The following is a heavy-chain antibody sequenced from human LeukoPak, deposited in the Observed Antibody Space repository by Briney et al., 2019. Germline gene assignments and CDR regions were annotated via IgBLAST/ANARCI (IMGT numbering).Heavy chain of an antibody. CDR1: GFTFSSYG. V-gene: IGHV3-30*03. J-gene: IGHJ4*02. CDR2: ISYDGSNK. CDR3: ARDSSGPAF. Sequence: PGGSLRLSCAASGFTFSSYGMHWVRQAPGKGLEWAAVISYDGSNKYYADSVKGRFTISRDNSKNTLYLQMNSLRADDTAVYYCARDSSGPAFWGQGTLVTVSS. D-gene: IGHD6-19*01.